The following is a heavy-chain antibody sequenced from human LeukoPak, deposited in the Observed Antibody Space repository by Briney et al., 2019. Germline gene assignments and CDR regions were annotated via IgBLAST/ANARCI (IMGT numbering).Heavy chain of an antibody. CDR1: GYSISSGYY. V-gene: IGHV4-38-2*02. CDR2: IYHSGST. Sequence: NPSETLSLTCTVSGYSISSGYYWGWIRQPPGKGLEWIGSIYHSGSTYYNPSLKSRVTISVDTSKNQFSLKLSSVTAADTAVYYCARPPWDAATKNDAFDIWGQGTMVTVSS. CDR3: ARPPWDAATKNDAFDI. J-gene: IGHJ3*02. D-gene: IGHD5-12*01.